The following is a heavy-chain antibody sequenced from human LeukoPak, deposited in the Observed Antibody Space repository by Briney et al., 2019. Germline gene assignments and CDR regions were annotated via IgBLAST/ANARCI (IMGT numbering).Heavy chain of an antibody. CDR2: IYSSGST. J-gene: IGHJ4*02. D-gene: IGHD5-18*01. V-gene: IGHV4-4*07. Sequence: PSETLSLTCTVSGGSISSYYWSWIRQPAGKGLEWIGRIYSSGSTNYSPSLKGRVTMSVDTSKNQFSLKLSSVTAADTAVYYCARDKSGYSDFDYWGQGTLVTVSS. CDR1: GGSISSYY. CDR3: ARDKSGYSDFDY.